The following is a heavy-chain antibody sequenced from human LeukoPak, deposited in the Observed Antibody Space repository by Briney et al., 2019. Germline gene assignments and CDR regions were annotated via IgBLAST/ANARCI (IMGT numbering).Heavy chain of an antibody. Sequence: GGSLRLSCAASAFTLSNYRMSWVRQAPGKGLEWVANINQDGREKYYVDSVKGRFTISRDNAKNSLYLQMNSLRAEDTAVYYCASIEELWSVYWGQGTLVTVSS. J-gene: IGHJ4*02. D-gene: IGHD5-18*01. CDR3: ASIEELWSVY. CDR2: INQDGREK. CDR1: AFTLSNYR. V-gene: IGHV3-7*01.